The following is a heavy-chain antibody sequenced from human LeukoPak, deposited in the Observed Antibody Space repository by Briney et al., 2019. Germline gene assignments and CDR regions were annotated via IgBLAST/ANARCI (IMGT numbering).Heavy chain of an antibody. CDR3: ARGASNCGGDCYPFYGMDV. V-gene: IGHV1-2*04. Sequence: GASMKVSCKASGYTITGYYMHWVRQAPGQGLEWMGWINPNSGGTNYAQKFQGWVTMTRDTSISTAYMELSRLRSDDTAVYYCARGASNCGGDCYPFYGMDVWGQGTTVTVSS. J-gene: IGHJ6*02. D-gene: IGHD2-21*02. CDR1: GYTITGYY. CDR2: INPNSGGT.